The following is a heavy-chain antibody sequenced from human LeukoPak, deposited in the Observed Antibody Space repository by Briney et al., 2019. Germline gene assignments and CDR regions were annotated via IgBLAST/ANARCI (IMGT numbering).Heavy chain of an antibody. CDR2: IWYDGSNK. Sequence: PGGSLRLSCAASGFTFSDYGMHWVRQAPGKGLEWVAVIWYDGSNKYYADSVKGRFTISRDNAKNSLYLQMNSLRAEDTAVYYCARDNRFLYAFDIWGQGTMVTVSS. D-gene: IGHD1-14*01. CDR3: ARDNRFLYAFDI. CDR1: GFTFSDYG. J-gene: IGHJ3*02. V-gene: IGHV3-33*01.